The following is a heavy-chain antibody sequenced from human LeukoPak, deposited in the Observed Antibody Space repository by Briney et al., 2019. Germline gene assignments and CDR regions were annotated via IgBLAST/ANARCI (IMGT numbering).Heavy chain of an antibody. CDR1: GFTFSNAW. D-gene: IGHD3-10*01. CDR2: IKSKTDGGTT. V-gene: IGHV3-15*01. CDR3: TTDLVRMGLLWFGELLEEDFDY. J-gene: IGHJ4*02. Sequence: PGGSLRLSCAASGFTFSNAWMSWVRQAPGKGLEWVGRIKSKTDGGTTDYAAPVKGRFTISRDDSKNTLYLQMNSLKTEDTTVYYCTTDLVRMGLLWFGELLEEDFDYWGQGTLVTVSS.